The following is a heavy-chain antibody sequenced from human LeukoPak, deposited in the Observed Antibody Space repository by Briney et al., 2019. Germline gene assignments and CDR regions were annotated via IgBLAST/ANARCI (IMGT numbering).Heavy chain of an antibody. CDR3: ARDYSYYDFWSGARRYYYYYGMDV. J-gene: IGHJ6*02. CDR2: ISSSSSYI. V-gene: IGHV3-21*01. D-gene: IGHD3-3*01. Sequence: PGGSLRLSCAASGFTFSSYSMNWVRQAPGKGLEWVSSISSSSSYIYYADSVKGRFTISRDNAKNSLYLQMNSLRAEDTAVYYCARDYSYYDFWSGARRYYYYYGMDVWGQGTTVTVSS. CDR1: GFTFSSYS.